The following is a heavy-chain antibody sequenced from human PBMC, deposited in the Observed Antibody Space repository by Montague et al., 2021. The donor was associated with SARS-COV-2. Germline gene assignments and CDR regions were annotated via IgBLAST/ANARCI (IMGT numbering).Heavy chain of an antibody. D-gene: IGHD3-10*01. V-gene: IGHV3-23*01. Sequence: ETLSLTCTVSGASVRSGNSYWNWIRQPPGKGLEWLSAISSGGETTDYADSMKGRFTLSRDDSMNTLYLQMNRLRGEDTAVYYCAKGIYMRRGVSHGMDVWGQGTTVTVSS. J-gene: IGHJ6*02. CDR3: AKGIYMRRGVSHGMDV. CDR2: ISSGGETT. CDR1: GASVRSGNSY.